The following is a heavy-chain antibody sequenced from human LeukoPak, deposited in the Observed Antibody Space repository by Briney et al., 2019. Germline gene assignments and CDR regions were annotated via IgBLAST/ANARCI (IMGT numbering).Heavy chain of an antibody. Sequence: GGSLRLSCAASGFTFSNYTMHWVRQAPGKGLEWVSAISGSGGSTHYADSVKGRFTISRDNSKNTLYLQMNSLRAEDTAVYYCASGMRVGATFDYWGQGTLVTVSS. CDR2: ISGSGGST. J-gene: IGHJ4*02. CDR3: ASGMRVGATFDY. CDR1: GFTFSNYT. V-gene: IGHV3-23*01. D-gene: IGHD1-26*01.